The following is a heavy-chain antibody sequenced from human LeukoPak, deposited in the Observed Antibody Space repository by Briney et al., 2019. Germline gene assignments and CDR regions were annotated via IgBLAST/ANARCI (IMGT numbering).Heavy chain of an antibody. CDR2: INHSGST. D-gene: IGHD1-26*01. Sequence: SETLSLTCAVYGGSFSGYHWSWIRQPPGKGLEWIGEINHSGSTNYNPSLKSRVTISVDTSKNQFSLKLSSVTAADTAVYYCARGGGRYYQDYWGQGTLVTVSS. CDR3: ARGGGRYYQDY. CDR1: GGSFSGYH. J-gene: IGHJ4*02. V-gene: IGHV4-34*01.